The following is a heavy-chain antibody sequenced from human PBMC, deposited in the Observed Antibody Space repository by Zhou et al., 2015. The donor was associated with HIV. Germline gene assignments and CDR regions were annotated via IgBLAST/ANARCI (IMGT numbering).Heavy chain of an antibody. J-gene: IGHJ6*03. CDR2: IIPIFGTA. CDR3: ARGGMITFGGVIVMSHYYYYMDV. CDR1: GGTFSSYA. D-gene: IGHD3-16*02. Sequence: QVQLVQSGAEVKKPGSSVKVSCKASGGTFSSYAISWVRQAPGQGLEWMGGIIPIFGTANYAQKFQGRVTITADESTSTAYMELSSLRSEDTAVYYCARGGMITFGGVIVMSHYYYYMDVWGKGTTVTVSS. V-gene: IGHV1-69*01.